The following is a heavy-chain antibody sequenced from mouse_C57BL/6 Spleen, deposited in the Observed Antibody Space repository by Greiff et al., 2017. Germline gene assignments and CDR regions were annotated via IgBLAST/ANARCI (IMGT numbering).Heavy chain of an antibody. CDR2: ISYDGSN. CDR3: ARFDDYEGRAMDY. Sequence: DVQLQESGPGLVKPSQSLSLTCSVTGYSITSGYYWNWIRQFPGNKLEWMGYISYDGSNNYNPSLKNRISITRDTSKNQFFLKLNSVTTEDTATEYCARFDDYEGRAMDYWGQGTSVTVSS. CDR1: GYSITSGYY. J-gene: IGHJ4*01. V-gene: IGHV3-6*01. D-gene: IGHD2-4*01.